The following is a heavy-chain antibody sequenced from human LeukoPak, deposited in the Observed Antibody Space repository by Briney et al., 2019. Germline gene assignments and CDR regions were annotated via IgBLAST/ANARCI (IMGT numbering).Heavy chain of an antibody. CDR3: AKDIVVVVAATLPYYYYGMDV. J-gene: IGHJ6*02. CDR2: ISGRGGRT. V-gene: IGHV3-23*01. D-gene: IGHD2-15*01. Sequence: GGSLRLSCAASGFTFSSYAMSWVRQAPGKGLEWVSAISGRGGRTYYADSVKGRFTISRDNSKNTLYLQMNSLRAEDTAVYYCAKDIVVVVAATLPYYYYGMDVWGQGTTVTVSS. CDR1: GFTFSSYA.